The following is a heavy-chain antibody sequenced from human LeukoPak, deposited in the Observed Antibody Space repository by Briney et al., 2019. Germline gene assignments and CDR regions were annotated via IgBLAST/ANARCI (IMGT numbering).Heavy chain of an antibody. Sequence: GGSLRLSCAASGFTFSSYSMNWVRQGPGKGLEWVSSISSSSRHIYYADSVKGRFTISRDNAKNSLYLQMNSLRVEDTAVYYCARGVGLGGWFDPWGQGTLVTVSS. V-gene: IGHV3-21*01. J-gene: IGHJ5*02. CDR2: ISSSSRHI. CDR1: GFTFSSYS. CDR3: ARGVGLGGWFDP. D-gene: IGHD3-16*01.